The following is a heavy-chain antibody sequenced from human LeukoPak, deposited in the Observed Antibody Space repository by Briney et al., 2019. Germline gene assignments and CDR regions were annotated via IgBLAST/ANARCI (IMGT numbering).Heavy chain of an antibody. CDR2: ISSSSSYI. CDR3: ARAGGWFGDYAFDI. CDR1: GFTFSSYS. Sequence: GGSLRLSCAASGFTFSSYSMNWARQAPGKGLEGVSSISSSSSYIYYADSVKGRFTISRDNAKNSLYLQMNSLRAEDTAVYYCARAGGWFGDYAFDIWGQGTMVTVSS. D-gene: IGHD3-10*01. J-gene: IGHJ3*02. V-gene: IGHV3-21*01.